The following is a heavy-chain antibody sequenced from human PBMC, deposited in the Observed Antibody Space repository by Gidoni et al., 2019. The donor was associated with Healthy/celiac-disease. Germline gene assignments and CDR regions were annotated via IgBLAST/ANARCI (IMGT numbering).Heavy chain of an antibody. J-gene: IGHJ6*03. CDR3: AWGMVRGVITDDYYYYYMDV. D-gene: IGHD3-10*01. CDR2: IIPIFGTA. V-gene: IGHV1-69*01. Sequence: QVQLVQSGAEVKKPGSSVKVSCKASGGTFSSYAISWVRQAPGQGLEWMGGIIPIFGTANYAQKFQGRVTITADESTSTAYMELSSLRSEDTAVYYCAWGMVRGVITDDYYYYYMDVWGKGTTVTVSS. CDR1: GGTFSSYA.